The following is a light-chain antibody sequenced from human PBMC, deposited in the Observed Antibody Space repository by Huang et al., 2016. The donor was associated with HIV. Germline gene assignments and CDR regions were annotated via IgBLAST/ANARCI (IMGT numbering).Light chain of an antibody. Sequence: ETVLTQSPGILSLSPGERATLSCRASQRVSTDYLAWYQQKPGQAPRLLIHGATVRATGIPDRFSGSGSGTDFTLTINRLEPEDFALYYCQQYGNSPLTFGGGTEVEI. CDR2: GAT. CDR3: QQYGNSPLT. J-gene: IGKJ4*01. V-gene: IGKV3-20*01. CDR1: QRVSTDY.